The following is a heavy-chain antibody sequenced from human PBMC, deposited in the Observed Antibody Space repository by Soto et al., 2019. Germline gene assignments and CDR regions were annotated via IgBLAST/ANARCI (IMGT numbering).Heavy chain of an antibody. V-gene: IGHV1-18*04. CDR1: GYTFTSYG. D-gene: IGHD6-13*01. J-gene: IGHJ5*02. Sequence: ASVKVSCKASGYTFTSYGISWVRQAPGQGLEWMGWISAYNGNTNYAQELQGRVTMTTDTSTSTAYMELRSLRSDDTAVYYCARDPADGKGTRDSFDPWGQGTLVTVSS. CDR3: ARDPADGKGTRDSFDP. CDR2: ISAYNGNT.